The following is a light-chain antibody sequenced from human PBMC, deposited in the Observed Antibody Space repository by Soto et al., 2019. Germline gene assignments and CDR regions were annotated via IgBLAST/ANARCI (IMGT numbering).Light chain of an antibody. CDR3: QHYNSWSSLT. Sequence: EMLMTHSPATLSVSPGERATLSCRASQSVSSNLAWFQQKPGQAPRLLIYDASTRATGVPARFSGSGSGTEFTLTISSLQSEDLAVYYCQHYNSWSSLTFGGGTKVDIK. V-gene: IGKV3-15*01. CDR1: QSVSSN. CDR2: DAS. J-gene: IGKJ4*01.